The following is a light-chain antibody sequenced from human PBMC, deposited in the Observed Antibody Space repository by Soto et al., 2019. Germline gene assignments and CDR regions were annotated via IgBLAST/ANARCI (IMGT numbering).Light chain of an antibody. CDR3: HQYNHSPRT. J-gene: IGKJ1*01. CDR2: GAS. CDR1: QSVSHY. V-gene: IGKV3-15*01. Sequence: EIVMTQSPATLSVSPGERATLSCRASQSVSHYLAWYQQKPGQAHRLLIYGASTMATGIPARFSGRGSGTEFTLTISSLQSEDFAVYYCHQYNHSPRTFGQGTKVEIK.